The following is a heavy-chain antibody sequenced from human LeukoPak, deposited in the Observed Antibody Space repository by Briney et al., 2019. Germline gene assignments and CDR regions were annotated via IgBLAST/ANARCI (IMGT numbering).Heavy chain of an antibody. D-gene: IGHD3-22*01. Sequence: GGSLRLSCAASGFTFSRYSMNWVRQAPGKGLEWVSYISSSSSTIYYADSVKGRFTISRDNAKNSLYLQMNSLRAEDTAVYYCAREWDYYDSSGYYPPDYWGQGTLVTVSS. CDR1: GFTFSRYS. V-gene: IGHV3-48*01. CDR2: ISSSSSTI. CDR3: AREWDYYDSSGYYPPDY. J-gene: IGHJ4*02.